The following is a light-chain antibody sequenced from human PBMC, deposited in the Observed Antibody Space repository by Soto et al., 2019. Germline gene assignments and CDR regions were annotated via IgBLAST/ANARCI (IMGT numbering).Light chain of an antibody. CDR3: QQYHSYYRT. J-gene: IGKJ1*01. CDR1: QSVSPW. V-gene: IGKV1-5*01. CDR2: DVS. Sequence: DIQMIQSPSTLSASVGDRVTITCRASQSVSPWLAWYQQKPGKAPNLLIYDVSSLERGVPSRFSGRGSGTEFTLTISSLQPADFATYYCQQYHSYYRTFVQGTKVEIK.